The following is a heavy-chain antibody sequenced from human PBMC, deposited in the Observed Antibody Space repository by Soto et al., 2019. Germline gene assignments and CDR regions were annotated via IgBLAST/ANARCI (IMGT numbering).Heavy chain of an antibody. CDR1: GGTFSSYA. D-gene: IGHD6-13*01. J-gene: IGHJ6*02. CDR3: ARDTVIAAAGPNYYYYGMDV. V-gene: IGHV1-69*13. CDR2: IIPIFGTA. Sequence: SVKVSCKASGGTFSSYAISWVRQAPGQGLEWMGGIIPIFGTANYAQKFQGRVTITADESTSTAYMELSSLRSEDTAVYYCARDTVIAAAGPNYYYYGMDVWGQGTTVTVSS.